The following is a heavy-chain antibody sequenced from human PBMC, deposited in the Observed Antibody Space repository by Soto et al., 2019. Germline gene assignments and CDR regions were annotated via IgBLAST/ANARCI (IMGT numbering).Heavy chain of an antibody. Sequence: QVQLQESGPGLVKPSETLSLTCTVSSGSISTYYWSWIRQPPGKGLEWIGYIYYTGSTNYNPSLKTRVAISMVTSKNQFSLNLSSVTAADTAVYYCAGAPNLAYFDFWGLGTLVTVAS. D-gene: IGHD7-27*01. CDR2: IYYTGST. V-gene: IGHV4-59*01. CDR3: AGAPNLAYFDF. CDR1: SGSISTYY. J-gene: IGHJ4*02.